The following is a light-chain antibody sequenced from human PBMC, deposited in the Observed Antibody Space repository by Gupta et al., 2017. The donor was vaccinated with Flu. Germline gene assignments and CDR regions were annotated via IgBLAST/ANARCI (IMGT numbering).Light chain of an antibody. Sequence: LNCGLRYGSGSTDNHPSWDRQIPGTPPRPLLARTDLRSSGVTERFSGFIHGDTAALSIKGVQADDEAGYYCTTFVGGELRWVFGGGTKLTVL. J-gene: IGLJ3*02. CDR1: YGSGSTDNH. V-gene: IGLV8-61*01. CDR2: RTD. CDR3: TTFVGGELRWV.